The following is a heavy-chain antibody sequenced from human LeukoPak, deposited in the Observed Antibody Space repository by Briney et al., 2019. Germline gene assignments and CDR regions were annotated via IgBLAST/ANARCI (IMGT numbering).Heavy chain of an antibody. Sequence: SVKVSCKPSGYTFTNYGINWVRQAPGQGLEWMGGIIPIFGTANYAQKFQGRVTITADESTSTAYMELSSLRSEDTAVYYCARGSDLEMATTAFDYWGQGTLVTVSS. CDR3: ARGSDLEMATTAFDY. D-gene: IGHD5-24*01. CDR2: IIPIFGTA. CDR1: GYTFTNYG. V-gene: IGHV1-69*13. J-gene: IGHJ4*02.